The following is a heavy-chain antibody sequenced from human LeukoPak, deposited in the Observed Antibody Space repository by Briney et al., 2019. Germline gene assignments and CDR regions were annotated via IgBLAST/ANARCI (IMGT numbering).Heavy chain of an antibody. CDR2: IYYGGTT. CDR1: GGSISSGGYY. CDR3: ASYCSGGSCRIDY. V-gene: IGHV4-31*03. Sequence: SETLSLTCTVPGGSISSGGYYWSWVRQHPGKGLEWIAFIYYGGTTYYNPSLKSRVTISVDTSKNQFSLKLSTVTAADTAVYYCASYCSGGSCRIDYWGQGTLVTVSS. D-gene: IGHD2-15*01. J-gene: IGHJ4*02.